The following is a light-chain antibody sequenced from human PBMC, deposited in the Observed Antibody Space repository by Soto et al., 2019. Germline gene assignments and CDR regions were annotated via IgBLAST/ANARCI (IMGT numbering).Light chain of an antibody. J-gene: IGKJ4*02. CDR1: QMVSYY. CDR3: QQRSNWPRT. V-gene: IGKV3-11*01. CDR2: ETS. Sequence: EIVLTQHPATLSLSPGERATLSCRASQMVSYYLDWYQQKPGKAPRLLLDETSDRATGSPARFSGSGSGTDFTLTISSLDPGDFAVYYCQQRSNWPRTFGRGTKVEIK.